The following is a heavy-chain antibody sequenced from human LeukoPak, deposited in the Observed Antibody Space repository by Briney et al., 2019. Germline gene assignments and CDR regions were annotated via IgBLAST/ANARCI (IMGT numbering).Heavy chain of an antibody. CDR2: INDGGGDT. V-gene: IGHV3-23*01. CDR1: GFTFSNLA. J-gene: IGHJ5*01. CDR3: ASAEGDS. Sequence: GGSLRVSCAASGFTFSNLAMTGVRQDPGKGLEWVSPINDGGGDTYYADSVKGRFTISRDNSKNALYLQMSSLRAEDTALYYCASAEGDSWGQGTLVTVSS.